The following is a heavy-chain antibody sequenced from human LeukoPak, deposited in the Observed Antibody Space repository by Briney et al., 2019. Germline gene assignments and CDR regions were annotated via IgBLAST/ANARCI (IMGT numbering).Heavy chain of an antibody. Sequence: PGGSLRLSCAASGFTFSSYAMSWVRQAPGKGLEWVSVIYSGGGTYYADSVKGRFTISRDNSKNTLYLQMNSLRAEDTAVYYCASNHYYDSSGHDAFDIWGQGTMVTVSS. J-gene: IGHJ3*02. CDR2: IYSGGGT. V-gene: IGHV3-53*01. CDR3: ASNHYYDSSGHDAFDI. D-gene: IGHD3-22*01. CDR1: GFTFSSYA.